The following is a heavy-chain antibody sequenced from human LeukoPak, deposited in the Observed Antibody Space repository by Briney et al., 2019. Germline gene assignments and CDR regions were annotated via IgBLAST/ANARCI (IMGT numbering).Heavy chain of an antibody. D-gene: IGHD3-3*01. J-gene: IGHJ4*02. CDR3: ARASFESSYYDFWSSDYYFDY. V-gene: IGHV4-39*07. CDR1: GVSISSSNSY. CDR2: IYYSGST. Sequence: PSETLSLTCTVSGVSISSSNSYWGWIRQPPGKGLEWIGSIYYSGSTYYNPSLKSRVTISVDTSKNQFSLKLSSVTAADTAVYYCARASFESSYYDFWSSDYYFDYWGQGTLVTVSS.